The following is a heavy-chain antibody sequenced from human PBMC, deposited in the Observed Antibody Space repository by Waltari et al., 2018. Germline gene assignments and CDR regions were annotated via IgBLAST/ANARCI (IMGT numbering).Heavy chain of an antibody. CDR3: VAATPSSDK. J-gene: IGHJ4*02. CDR2: VKSDGSNT. D-gene: IGHD6-19*01. CDR1: GVSLSDRW. Sequence: EVELVESGGGLVQPGGSLRLSCEVSGVSLSDRWMHWVRQTPEKGLVWVARVKSDGSNTAYADSVRGRFIISRDTARNILFLQMSSVRVDDTALYYCVAATPSSDKWGQGTLVTVSS. V-gene: IGHV3-74*01.